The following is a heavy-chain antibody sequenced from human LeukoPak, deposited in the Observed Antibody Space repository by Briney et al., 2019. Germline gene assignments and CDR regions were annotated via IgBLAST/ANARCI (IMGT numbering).Heavy chain of an antibody. J-gene: IGHJ4*02. V-gene: IGHV3-53*01. Sequence: GGSLRLSCAASGFTVSSNYMSWVRKAPGKGLERVSVIYSGGSTYYAASVKGRFTISSANSNKTLYLQMNSLRAEDTAVYYCARSLAAADDYWGQGTLVTVSS. CDR1: GFTVSSNY. D-gene: IGHD6-13*01. CDR2: IYSGGST. CDR3: ARSLAAADDY.